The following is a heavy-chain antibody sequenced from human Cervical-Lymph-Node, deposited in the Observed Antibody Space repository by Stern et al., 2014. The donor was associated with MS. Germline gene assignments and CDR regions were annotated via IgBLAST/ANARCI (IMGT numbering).Heavy chain of an antibody. CDR2: ISSSGRTI. CDR3: ARVVFGLDV. V-gene: IGHV3-48*02. CDR1: GFAFGGYS. J-gene: IGHJ6*02. D-gene: IGHD2-8*02. Sequence: EEQLLESGGGLVQPGGSLKLSCAASGFAFGGYSMNWVRQAPGTGLEWVPHISSSGRTIYIADSVKGRFTVSRDNSNNSLFLQINSLRDEDTAVYYCARVVFGLDVWGPGTTVIVSS.